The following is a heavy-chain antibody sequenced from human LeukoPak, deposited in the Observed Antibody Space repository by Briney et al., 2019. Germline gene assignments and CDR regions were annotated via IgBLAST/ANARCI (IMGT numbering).Heavy chain of an antibody. CDR1: GGSISSYY. D-gene: IGHD1-26*01. CDR2: IYYSGST. CDR3: AREGYSGSYHNYYYYYGMDV. J-gene: IGHJ6*02. V-gene: IGHV4-59*12. Sequence: SETLSLTCTVSGGSISSYYWSWIRQPPGKGLEWIGYIYYSGSTNYNPSLKSRVTISVDTSKNQFSLKLSSVTAADTAVYYCAREGYSGSYHNYYYYYGMDVWGQGTTVTVSS.